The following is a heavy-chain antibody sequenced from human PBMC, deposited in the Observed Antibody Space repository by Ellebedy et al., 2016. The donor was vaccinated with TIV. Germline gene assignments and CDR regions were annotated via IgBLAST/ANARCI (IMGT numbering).Heavy chain of an antibody. CDR3: ARGKKHVESYLTGFDS. CDR2: SRSSGFSV. V-gene: IGHV3-48*03. CDR1: GFTFSGYE. D-gene: IGHD3-9*01. Sequence: GESLKISCEASGFTFSGYEMTWVRQAPGAVLEWVSYSRSSGFSVNYADSVKGRFTMSRDNAKNTLSLQMSDLRVEDTGVYYCARGKKHVESYLTGFDSWGQGIQVTVSS. J-gene: IGHJ4*02.